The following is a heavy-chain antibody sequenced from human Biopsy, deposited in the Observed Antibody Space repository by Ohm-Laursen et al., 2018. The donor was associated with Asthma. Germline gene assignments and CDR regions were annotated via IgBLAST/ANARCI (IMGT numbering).Heavy chain of an antibody. CDR3: VRWRSGYPDHYSDF. Sequence: SLRLSCAASGFAFRDFNINWVRQAPGKGLEWVALISSDVREWYADSVKGRFTISRDNSKNTLDLQMNSLRGDDTAVYYCVRWRSGYPDHYSDFWGLGTLVTVSS. D-gene: IGHD2-21*01. V-gene: IGHV3-30*03. CDR1: GFAFRDFN. J-gene: IGHJ4*02. CDR2: ISSDVRE.